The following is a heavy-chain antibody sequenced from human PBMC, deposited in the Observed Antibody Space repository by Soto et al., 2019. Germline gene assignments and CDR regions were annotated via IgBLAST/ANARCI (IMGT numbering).Heavy chain of an antibody. D-gene: IGHD2-2*02. V-gene: IGHV1-69*13. CDR1: GGTFSSYA. CDR2: IIPIFGTA. Sequence: ASVKVSCKASGGTFSSYAISWVRQAPGQGLEWMGGIIPIFGTANYAQKFQGRVTITADESTSTAYMELSSLRSDDTAVYYCARASIPAAIPVFYYYGMDVWGQGTTVTVSS. J-gene: IGHJ6*02. CDR3: ARASIPAAIPVFYYYGMDV.